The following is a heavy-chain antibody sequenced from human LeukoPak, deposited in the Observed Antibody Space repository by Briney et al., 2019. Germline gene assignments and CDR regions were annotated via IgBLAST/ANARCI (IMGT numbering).Heavy chain of an antibody. J-gene: IGHJ4*02. Sequence: SETLSLTCTVSGGSISSGSYYWSWIRQPAGNGLEWIGRIYTSGSTNYNPSLKSRVTISVDTSKNQFSLKLSSVTAADTAVYYCAGFIAQMATISSDFDYWGQGTLVTVSS. V-gene: IGHV4-61*02. CDR2: IYTSGST. D-gene: IGHD5-24*01. CDR3: AGFIAQMATISSDFDY. CDR1: GGSISSGSYY.